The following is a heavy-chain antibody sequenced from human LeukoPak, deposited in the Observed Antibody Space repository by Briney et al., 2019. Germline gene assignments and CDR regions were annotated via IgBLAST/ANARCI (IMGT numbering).Heavy chain of an antibody. Sequence: AGESLKISCKGSGYSFTSYWIGWVRQMPGKGPEWMGIIYPGDSDTRYSPSFQGQVTISADKSISTAYLQWSSLKASDTAMYYCARHNGDRYCSSSDCYAGYYYYGMDVWGQGTTVTVSS. V-gene: IGHV5-51*01. CDR3: ARHNGDRYCSSSDCYAGYYYYGMDV. CDR2: IYPGDSDT. D-gene: IGHD2-2*01. J-gene: IGHJ6*02. CDR1: GYSFTSYW.